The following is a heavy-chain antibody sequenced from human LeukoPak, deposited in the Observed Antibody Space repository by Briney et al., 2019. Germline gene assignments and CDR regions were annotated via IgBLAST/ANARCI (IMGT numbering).Heavy chain of an antibody. D-gene: IGHD6-19*01. CDR3: ASTQKSSSLYYCYGMDV. CDR2: INPNSGGT. CDR1: GYTFTGYY. Sequence: ASVKVSCKASGYTFTGYYMHWVRQAPGQGLEWMGWINPNSGGTNYAQKFQGRVTMTRDTSISTAYMELSRLRSDDAAVYYCASTQKSSSLYYCYGMDVWGQGTTVTVSS. V-gene: IGHV1-2*02. J-gene: IGHJ6*02.